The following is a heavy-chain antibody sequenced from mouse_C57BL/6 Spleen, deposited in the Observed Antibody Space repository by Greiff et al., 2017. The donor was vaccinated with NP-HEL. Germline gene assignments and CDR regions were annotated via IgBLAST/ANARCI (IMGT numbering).Heavy chain of an antibody. J-gene: IGHJ2*01. D-gene: IGHD1-2*01. CDR2: IYPGDGDT. Sequence: VQLQQSGPELVKPGASVKISCKASGYAFSSSWMNWVKQRPGKGLEWIGRIYPGDGDTNYNGKFKGKATLTADKSSSTAYMQLSSLTSEDSAVYFCARSTTAEVDYWGQGTTLTVSS. V-gene: IGHV1-82*01. CDR1: GYAFSSSW. CDR3: ARSTTAEVDY.